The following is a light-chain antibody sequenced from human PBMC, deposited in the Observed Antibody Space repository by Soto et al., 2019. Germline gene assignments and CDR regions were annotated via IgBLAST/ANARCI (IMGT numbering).Light chain of an antibody. Sequence: DIQLTQSPSFLSASVGDRVTITCRASQGISSYLAWYQQKPGKAPKLLIYAASTLQSGVPSKFSGSGSGTEFTLTISSLQPEDFATYFCQQLNSYPFTFGGGTNVDIK. CDR1: QGISSY. V-gene: IGKV1-9*01. CDR2: AAS. CDR3: QQLNSYPFT. J-gene: IGKJ4*01.